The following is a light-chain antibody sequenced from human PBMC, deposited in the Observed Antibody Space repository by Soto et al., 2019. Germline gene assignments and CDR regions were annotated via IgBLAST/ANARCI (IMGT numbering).Light chain of an antibody. V-gene: IGLV2-11*01. CDR2: EVS. CDR1: SSDVGDYNY. Sequence: QSALTQPRSVSGSPGQSVTISCTGTSSDVGDYNYVSWYQQHPGKAPKFIIYEVSKRPSGVPDRFSGSKSGNTASLTISGLQAEDEADYYCCSYAGTHTVVFGGGTKLTVL. J-gene: IGLJ2*01. CDR3: CSYAGTHTVV.